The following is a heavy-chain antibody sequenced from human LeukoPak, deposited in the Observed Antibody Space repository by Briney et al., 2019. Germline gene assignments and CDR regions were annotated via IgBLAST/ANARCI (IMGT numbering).Heavy chain of an antibody. V-gene: IGHV4-39*01. D-gene: IGHD3-22*01. J-gene: IGHJ4*02. CDR3: ARLPYYYDSNGYRFDY. Sequence: SQTLSLTCTVSGGSINSSSYYWGWIRQPPGKGLEWIGSTYYSGSTYYNPSLKSRVTISVDASKNQFSLKLSSVTAADTAVYYCARLPYYYDSNGYRFDYWGQGTLVTVSS. CDR1: GGSINSSSYY. CDR2: TYYSGST.